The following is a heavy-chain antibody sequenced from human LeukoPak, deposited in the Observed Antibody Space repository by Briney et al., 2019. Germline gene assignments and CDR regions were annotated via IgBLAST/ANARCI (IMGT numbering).Heavy chain of an antibody. CDR2: ISVSGNT. D-gene: IGHD3-10*01. Sequence: GGSLRLSCAASGFTLSSYAMSWVRQGPGKGLEWVSAISVSGNTYHADSVKGRFTISRDNAKNSLYLQMNSLRAEDTAVYYCARDTQGFGESGYYYYYMDVWGKGTTVTISS. J-gene: IGHJ6*03. CDR3: ARDTQGFGESGYYYYYMDV. CDR1: GFTLSSYA. V-gene: IGHV3-23*01.